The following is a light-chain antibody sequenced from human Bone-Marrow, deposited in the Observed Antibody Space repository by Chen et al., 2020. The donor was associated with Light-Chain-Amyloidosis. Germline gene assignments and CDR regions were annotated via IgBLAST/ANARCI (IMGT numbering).Light chain of an antibody. Sequence: IHITQAPSSLYPSVGDRVSITCQASPDISNYLNWYLQRPGEAPKLLISDASKLGAGVPSRFSGGRSGTHFTLTISSLQPEDVATFYCQQYHTLPLTFGGGTKLEIK. CDR1: PDISNY. CDR2: DAS. J-gene: IGKJ4*01. CDR3: QQYHTLPLT. V-gene: IGKV1-33*01.